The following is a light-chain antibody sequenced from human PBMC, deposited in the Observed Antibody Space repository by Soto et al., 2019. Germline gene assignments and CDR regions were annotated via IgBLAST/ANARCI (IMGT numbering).Light chain of an antibody. CDR2: KAS. CDR3: QQFNSYSLT. J-gene: IGKJ1*01. V-gene: IGKV1-5*03. Sequence: DSQMTQYPSTLSASVGARVTITCRARQSPNDWLAWYQQNPGQAPNLLIYKASGLERGVQSRFSGRGSGTEFTRAVSSQQPDDCATYYCQQFNSYSLTFGQVTKGESK. CDR1: QSPNDW.